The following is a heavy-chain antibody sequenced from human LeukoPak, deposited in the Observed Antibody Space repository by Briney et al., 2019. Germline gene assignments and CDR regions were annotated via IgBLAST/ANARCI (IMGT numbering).Heavy chain of an antibody. D-gene: IGHD6-19*01. CDR3: ARDEAKFSGWFETYYFDY. J-gene: IGHJ4*02. Sequence: GSLRLSCAASGFTSSSYALNWVRQAPGKGLEWVATVSSSGDRMYHADSVRGRFTISRDNAKNSLYLQMNSLRAEDTAVYYCARDEAKFSGWFETYYFDYWGQGTLVTVSS. CDR2: VSSSGDRM. CDR1: GFTSSSYA. V-gene: IGHV3-23*01.